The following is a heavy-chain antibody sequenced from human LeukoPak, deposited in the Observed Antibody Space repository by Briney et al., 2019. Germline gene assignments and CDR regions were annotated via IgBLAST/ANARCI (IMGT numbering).Heavy chain of an antibody. J-gene: IGHJ3*02. CDR3: ARHRVGIYSRNHAFDI. CDR1: GYSFTNYW. D-gene: IGHD1-26*01. V-gene: IGHV5-51*01. Sequence: GESLKISCKGSGYSFTNYWIGWVRQMPGKGLEWMGFIYPGDSDTRYSPSFQGQVTISADKSSSTAYLQWSSLKASDTAMYHCARHRVGIYSRNHAFDIWGQGTMVTVSS. CDR2: IYPGDSDT.